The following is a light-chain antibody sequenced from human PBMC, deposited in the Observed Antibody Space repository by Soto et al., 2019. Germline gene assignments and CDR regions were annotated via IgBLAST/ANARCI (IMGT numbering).Light chain of an antibody. CDR3: GSSDSSLSADV. CDR1: SSNIGGNS. CDR2: DDD. J-gene: IGLJ1*01. Sequence: QSVLTQPPSVSAAPGQRVTISCSGSSSNIGGNSVSWYQQLPGTAPKLLIYDDDKRPSGIPDRFSGSKSGTSATLGITGFQTGDEADYYCGSSDSSLSADVFGTGTKVTVL. V-gene: IGLV1-51*01.